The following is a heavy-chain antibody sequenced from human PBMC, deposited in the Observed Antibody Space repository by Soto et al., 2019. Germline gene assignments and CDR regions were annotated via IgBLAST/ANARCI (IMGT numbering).Heavy chain of an antibody. Sequence: SETLSLTCAVSGGSISSGGYSWSWIRQPPGKGLEWIGYIYHSGSTNYNPSLKSRVTISVDTSKNQFSLKLSSVTAADTAVYYCARRLWFGRNWFDPWGQGTLVTVSS. V-gene: IGHV4-30-2*01. D-gene: IGHD3-10*01. CDR2: IYHSGST. J-gene: IGHJ5*02. CDR3: ARRLWFGRNWFDP. CDR1: GGSISSGGYS.